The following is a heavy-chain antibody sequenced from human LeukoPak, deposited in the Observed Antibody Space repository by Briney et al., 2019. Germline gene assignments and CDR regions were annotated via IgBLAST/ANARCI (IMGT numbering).Heavy chain of an antibody. V-gene: IGHV3-21*01. J-gene: IGHJ6*03. D-gene: IGHD4-11*01. CDR1: GFTFSSYS. CDR3: AIELDYRVYYYYYYMDV. CDR2: ISSSSSYI. Sequence: PGGSLRLSCAASGFTFSSYSMNWVRQAPAKGLEWVSSISSSSSYIYYADSVKGRFTISRDNAKNSLYLHMNSLRAEDTAVYYCAIELDYRVYYYYYYMDVWGKGTTVTVSS.